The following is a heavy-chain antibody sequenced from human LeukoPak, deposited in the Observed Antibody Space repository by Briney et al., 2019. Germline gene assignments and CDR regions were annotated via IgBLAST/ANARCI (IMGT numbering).Heavy chain of an antibody. CDR3: ARSRGVAGTFDY. D-gene: IGHD6-19*01. J-gene: IGHJ4*02. Sequence: ASVNVSCKASGYTFINYDINWVRQATGQGLEWMGWMNPNSGNTGYAQKFQGRVTMTRNTSISTAYMELSSLRSEDTAVYYCARSRGVAGTFDYWGQGTLVTVSS. CDR1: GYTFINYD. V-gene: IGHV1-8*01. CDR2: MNPNSGNT.